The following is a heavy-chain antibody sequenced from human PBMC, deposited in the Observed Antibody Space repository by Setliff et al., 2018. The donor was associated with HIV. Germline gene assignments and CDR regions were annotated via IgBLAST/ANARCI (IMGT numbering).Heavy chain of an antibody. V-gene: IGHV1-2*02. CDR1: GYTFTDYY. Sequence: GASVKVSCKASGYTFTDYYIHWVRQAPGQGLEWMGWIYPNTGGTNYAQKFQGRVTMTRDTSISTAYMELSRLRSDDTAVYYCARGKTWLRFLDYWGQGTLVTVS. CDR3: ARGKTWLRFLDY. CDR2: IYPNTGGT. D-gene: IGHD5-12*01. J-gene: IGHJ4*02.